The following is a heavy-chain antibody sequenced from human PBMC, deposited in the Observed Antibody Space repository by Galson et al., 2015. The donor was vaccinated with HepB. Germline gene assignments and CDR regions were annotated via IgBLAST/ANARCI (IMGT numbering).Heavy chain of an antibody. V-gene: IGHV3-30*18. CDR1: GFNFNDYA. D-gene: IGHD2-2*01. Sequence: SLRLSCAASGFNFNDYAMHWVRQAPGKGLEWLAAISPDGSYRPYADSVKGRFTVSRDNVKRSLYLHMNSLRAEDTAVYYCAKPGAGGPAAFHFYYLDVWGNGTTVTVSS. CDR2: ISPDGSYR. J-gene: IGHJ6*03. CDR3: AKPGAGGPAAFHFYYLDV.